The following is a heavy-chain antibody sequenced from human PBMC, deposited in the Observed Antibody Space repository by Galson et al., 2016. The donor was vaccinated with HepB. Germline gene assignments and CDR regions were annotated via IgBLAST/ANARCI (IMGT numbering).Heavy chain of an antibody. CDR3: ARWNIAFDY. CDR2: ISRSASIT. Sequence: SLRLSCAASGFPFSDNYMSWIRQAPGKGPELVAYISRSASITNYADSVKGRFTISRDNAKRSLYPQMNSLRAEDTSVYYCARWNIAFDYWGLGILVSVSS. V-gene: IGHV3-11*06. CDR1: GFPFSDNY. D-gene: IGHD1/OR15-1a*01. J-gene: IGHJ4*02.